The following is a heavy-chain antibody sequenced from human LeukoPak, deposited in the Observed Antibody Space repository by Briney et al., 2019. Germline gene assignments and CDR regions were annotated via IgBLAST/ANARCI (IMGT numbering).Heavy chain of an antibody. CDR1: GGSISSSNW. Sequence: PSEPLSLTCAVSGGSISSSNWWSWVRQPPGKGLEWIGEIYHSGSTNYNPSLKSRVTISIDKSKNQFSLKLSSVTAADTAVYYCARYRGANGYYFDYWGQGTLVTVSS. J-gene: IGHJ4*02. D-gene: IGHD3-10*01. CDR2: IYHSGST. CDR3: ARYRGANGYYFDY. V-gene: IGHV4-4*02.